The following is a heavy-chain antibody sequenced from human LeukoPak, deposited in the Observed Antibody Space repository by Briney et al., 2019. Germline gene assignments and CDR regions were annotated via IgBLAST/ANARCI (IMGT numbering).Heavy chain of an antibody. Sequence: SETLSLTCTVSGGSISNYYWSWIRQPPGKGLEWIGYIYYSGSTYYDPSLKSRVTISVDTSKNQFSLKLSSVTAADTAVYYCARRDRWTGDWGQGTLVTVSS. D-gene: IGHD3-16*02. V-gene: IGHV4-59*01. J-gene: IGHJ4*02. CDR2: IYYSGST. CDR1: GGSISNYY. CDR3: ARRDRWTGD.